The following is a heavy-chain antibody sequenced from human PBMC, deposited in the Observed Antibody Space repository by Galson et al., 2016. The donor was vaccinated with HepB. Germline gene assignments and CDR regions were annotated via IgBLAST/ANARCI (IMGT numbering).Heavy chain of an antibody. V-gene: IGHV3-73*01. CDR2: IRSIHHNHAT. CDR1: GYSFSGSA. D-gene: IGHD4-17*01. Sequence: SLRLSCAASGYSFSGSAIQWVRQASGKGLEWIATIRSIHHNHATEYVASVKGRFTISRDDSRTTAYLQMDGLKTEDTAVYYCTSLDDGDLLRANSGGQGTLVIVSS. CDR3: TSLDDGDLLRANS. J-gene: IGHJ5*01.